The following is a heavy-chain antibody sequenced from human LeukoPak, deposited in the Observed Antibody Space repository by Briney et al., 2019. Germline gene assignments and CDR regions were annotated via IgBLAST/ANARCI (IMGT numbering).Heavy chain of an antibody. CDR1: GFTFSYYE. D-gene: IGHD1-1*01. CDR3: ARASVGTTPS. CDR2: ISSSSSYI. V-gene: IGHV3-21*01. J-gene: IGHJ4*02. Sequence: GGSLRLSCAASGFTFSYYEMNWVRQAPGKGLEWVSSISSSSSYIYYADSVKGRFTISRDNAKNSLYLQMNSLRAEDTAVYYCARASVGTTPSWGQGTLVTVSS.